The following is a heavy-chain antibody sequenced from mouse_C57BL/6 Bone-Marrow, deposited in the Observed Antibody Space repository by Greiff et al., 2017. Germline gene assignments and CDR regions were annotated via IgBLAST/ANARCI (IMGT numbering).Heavy chain of an antibody. J-gene: IGHJ3*01. CDR3: AREYGSSSFAD. Sequence: QVQLQQSGPELVKPGASVKISCKASGYAFSSSWMNWVKQRPGKGLEWIGRIYPGDGDTNYNGKFKGKATLTADKSSSTAYMQLSSLTSEDFAVSFCAREYGSSSFADWGQGTLVTVSA. CDR1: GYAFSSSW. V-gene: IGHV1-82*01. D-gene: IGHD1-1*01. CDR2: IYPGDGDT.